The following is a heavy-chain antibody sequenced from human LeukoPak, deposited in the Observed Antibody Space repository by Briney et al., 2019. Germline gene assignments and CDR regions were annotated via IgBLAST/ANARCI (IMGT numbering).Heavy chain of an antibody. CDR3: ARYYYDSSGYPRFDY. V-gene: IGHV2-70*11. CDR1: GFSLSTSGMC. D-gene: IGHD3-22*01. J-gene: IGHJ4*02. Sequence: ESGSTLVNPTQTLTLTCTFSGFSLSTSGMCVSWIRQPPGKALEWLARIDWDDDKYYSTSLKTRLTISKDTSKNQVVLTMTNMDPVDTATYYCARYYYDSSGYPRFDYWGQGTLVTVSS. CDR2: IDWDDDK.